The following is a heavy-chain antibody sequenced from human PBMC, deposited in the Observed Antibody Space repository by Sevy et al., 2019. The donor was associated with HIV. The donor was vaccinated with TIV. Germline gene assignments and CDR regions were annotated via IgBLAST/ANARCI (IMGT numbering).Heavy chain of an antibody. CDR3: ARDRGECSSTGCYTLHYYYGMDV. CDR1: GFTFSSYG. J-gene: IGHJ6*02. CDR2: IWYDGSNK. Sequence: GGSLRLSCAASGFTFSSYGMHWVRQAPGKGLEGGAVIWYDGSNKYYADSLKGRFTISRDNSKNTLYLQMTNLRAEDTAVYYWARDRGECSSTGCYTLHYYYGMDVWGQGTTVTVSS. D-gene: IGHD2-2*02. V-gene: IGHV3-33*01.